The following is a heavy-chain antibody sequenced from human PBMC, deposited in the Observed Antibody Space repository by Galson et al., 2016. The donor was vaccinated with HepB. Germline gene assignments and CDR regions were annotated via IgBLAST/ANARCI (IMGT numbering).Heavy chain of an antibody. J-gene: IGHJ3*01. CDR1: GFTFSSYW. Sequence: SLRLSCAASGFTFSSYWMHWVRQAPGKGLVWVSRIDSDGSSTSYADSVKGRFTISRDNAKSSLYLQMNSLRTEDTALYYCAKTHRRSSGSSLADPFGVWGHGTIVTISS. V-gene: IGHV3-74*01. CDR2: IDSDGSST. CDR3: AKTHRRSSGSSLADPFGV. D-gene: IGHD6-6*01.